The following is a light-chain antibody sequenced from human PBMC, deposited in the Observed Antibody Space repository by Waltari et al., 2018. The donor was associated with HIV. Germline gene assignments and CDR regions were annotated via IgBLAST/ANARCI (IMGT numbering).Light chain of an antibody. V-gene: IGKV2-28*01. Sequence: DIVMTQSPLYLPVTPGEPASISCRSRQSLLNSNGYYYLDWYLQKPGQSPQFLISLGSKRVAGVPDEISGSGSATDYTLKISRVDAEYVGVFYCMQALQTPYTFGQGTKLQIK. CDR1: QSLLNSNGYYY. CDR2: LGS. J-gene: IGKJ2*01. CDR3: MQALQTPYT.